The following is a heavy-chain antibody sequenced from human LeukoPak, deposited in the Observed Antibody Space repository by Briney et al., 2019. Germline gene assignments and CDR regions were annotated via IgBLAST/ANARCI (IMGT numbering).Heavy chain of an antibody. Sequence: PSETLSLTCTVSGGSISSSSYYWGWIRQPPGKGLEWIGSIYYSGSTYYNPSLKSRVTISVDTSKNQFSLKLSSVTAADTAVYYCARLALRSYCSGGSCYLGAFDIWGQGTMVTVSS. V-gene: IGHV4-39*01. D-gene: IGHD2-15*01. CDR1: GGSISSSSYY. CDR2: IYYSGST. J-gene: IGHJ3*02. CDR3: ARLALRSYCSGGSCYLGAFDI.